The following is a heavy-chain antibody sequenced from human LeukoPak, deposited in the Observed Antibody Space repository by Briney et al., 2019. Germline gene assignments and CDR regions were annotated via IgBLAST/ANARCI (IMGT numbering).Heavy chain of an antibody. J-gene: IGHJ4*02. CDR3: ARDYYDSSGGRFDY. CDR2: INRDGSDK. CDR1: GFTFSSYW. V-gene: IGHV3-7*01. Sequence: TGGSLRLSCAASGFTFSSYWMAWVRQAPGKGLEWVANINRDGSDKNYVDSVKGRFTISRDNAKSSLYLQMNSLRAEDTVVYFCARDYYDSSGGRFDYWGQGTLVTVSP. D-gene: IGHD3-22*01.